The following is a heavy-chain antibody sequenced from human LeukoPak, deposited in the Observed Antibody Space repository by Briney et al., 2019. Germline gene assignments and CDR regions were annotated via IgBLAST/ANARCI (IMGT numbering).Heavy chain of an antibody. Sequence: SETLSLTCTVSGASINSYYWSWIRQSAGKGLEWIGRIYTSGNTNYNPSLMSRVTMSLDTSTNQLSLKLTSLTAADTAVYYCARDAARGAPSYGMDVWGQGTTVTVSS. J-gene: IGHJ6*02. CDR3: ARDAARGAPSYGMDV. D-gene: IGHD3-10*01. CDR1: GASINSYY. CDR2: IYTSGNT. V-gene: IGHV4-4*07.